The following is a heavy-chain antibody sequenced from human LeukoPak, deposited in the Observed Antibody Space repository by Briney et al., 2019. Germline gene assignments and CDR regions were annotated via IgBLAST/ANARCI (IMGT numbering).Heavy chain of an antibody. V-gene: IGHV1-18*01. CDR2: ISAYNGNT. CDR3: ARGNYDILTGYSPGDY. Sequence: ASVKVSCKASGYTFTSYGISWVRQAPGQGLEWMGWISAYNGNTNYAQKLQGRVTMTTDKSTSTAYMELRSLRSDDTAVYYCARGNYDILTGYSPGDYWGQGTLVTVSS. CDR1: GYTFTSYG. J-gene: IGHJ4*02. D-gene: IGHD3-9*01.